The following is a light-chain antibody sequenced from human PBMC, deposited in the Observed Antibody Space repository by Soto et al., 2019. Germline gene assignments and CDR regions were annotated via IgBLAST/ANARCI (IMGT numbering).Light chain of an antibody. CDR1: QSVSSSY. Sequence: EIVLTQSPGTLSLSPGERATLSCRASQSVSSSYLAWYQQKPGQAPRLLIYGASSRATGIPDRFIGSGSGTDFTLTISRLEPEDFAVYYSQQYGSSRTFGQGTKVEIK. CDR2: GAS. J-gene: IGKJ1*01. V-gene: IGKV3-20*01. CDR3: QQYGSSRT.